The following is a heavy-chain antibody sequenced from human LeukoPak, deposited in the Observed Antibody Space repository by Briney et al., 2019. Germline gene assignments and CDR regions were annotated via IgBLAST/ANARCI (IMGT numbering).Heavy chain of an antibody. CDR1: GGSTSSFY. Sequence: SSETLSLTGTVAGGSTSSFYWSWIRQPPGKGLEWLGYINYSGSNNYKPSLKSRVTISVDTSKNQFSLKLSSVTAADTAVYYCARVPSPGITIFVYWGQGALVTVSS. D-gene: IGHD3-3*01. CDR2: INYSGSN. CDR3: ARVPSPGITIFVY. J-gene: IGHJ4*02. V-gene: IGHV4-59*01.